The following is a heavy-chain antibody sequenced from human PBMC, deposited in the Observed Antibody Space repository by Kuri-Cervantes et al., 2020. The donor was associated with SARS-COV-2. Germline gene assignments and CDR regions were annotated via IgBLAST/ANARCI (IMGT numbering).Heavy chain of an antibody. CDR2: INHSGST. Sequence: SQTLSLTCAVYGGSFSGYYWSWIRQPPGKGLEWIGEINHSGSTNYNPSLKSRVTISVDTSKNQFSLKLSSVTAADTAVYYCASLYYYDSSGYLQHWGQGTLVTVSS. V-gene: IGHV4-34*01. J-gene: IGHJ1*01. D-gene: IGHD3-22*01. CDR1: GGSFSGYY. CDR3: ASLYYYDSSGYLQH.